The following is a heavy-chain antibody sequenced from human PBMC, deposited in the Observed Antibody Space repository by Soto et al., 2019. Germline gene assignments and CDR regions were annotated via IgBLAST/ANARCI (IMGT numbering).Heavy chain of an antibody. D-gene: IGHD4-17*01. V-gene: IGHV3-64D*06. CDR1: GFTFSSFS. Sequence: GGSLRLSCSASGFTFSSFSMHWVRQAPGKGLEYVSGISSNGISTYYADSVKGRFTISRDNSENTLYLQMSSLRPEDTAVYYCVHPRSTVILPPTWGQGTLVTVSS. J-gene: IGHJ5*02. CDR3: VHPRSTVILPPT. CDR2: ISSNGIST.